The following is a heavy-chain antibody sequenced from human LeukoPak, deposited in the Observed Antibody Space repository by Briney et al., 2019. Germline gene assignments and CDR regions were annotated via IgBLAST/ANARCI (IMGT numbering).Heavy chain of an antibody. V-gene: IGHV4-34*01. CDR1: GGSFSGYY. CDR2: INHSGST. CDR3: AREPGGYDFWSGYLFPGYFDY. Sequence: SETLSLTCAVYGGSFSGYYWSWIRQPPGKGLEWIGEINHSGSTNCNPSLKSRVTISVDTSKNQFSLKLSSVTAADTAVYYCAREPGGYDFWSGYLFPGYFDYWGQGTLVTVSS. J-gene: IGHJ4*02. D-gene: IGHD3-3*01.